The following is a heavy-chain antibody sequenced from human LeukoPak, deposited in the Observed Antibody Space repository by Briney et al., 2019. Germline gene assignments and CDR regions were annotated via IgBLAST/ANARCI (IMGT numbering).Heavy chain of an antibody. CDR2: ISSSSSSI. J-gene: IGHJ4*02. Sequence: GWALRLSCAASGFTFSSYSMNWLRQAPGKGLEGVSYISSSSSSIHYADSVKGRFTISRDDAKNSLYLQMNSLRAEDTAVYYCARDLGPVHSGYWGQGTLVTVSS. CDR3: ARDLGPVHSGY. V-gene: IGHV3-48*01. D-gene: IGHD3-10*01. CDR1: GFTFSSYS.